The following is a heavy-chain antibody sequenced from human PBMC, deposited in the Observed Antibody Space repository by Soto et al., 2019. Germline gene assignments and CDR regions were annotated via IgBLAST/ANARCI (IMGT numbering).Heavy chain of an antibody. CDR1: GYTFTSYG. CDR2: ISAYNGNT. CDR3: ARYYDFWSGPYYYYGMDV. Sequence: GASVKVSCKASGYTFTSYGISWVRQAPGQGLEWMGWISAYNGNTNYAQKLKGRVTMTTDTSTSTAYMELRSLRSDDTAVYYCARYYDFWSGPYYYYGMDVWGQGTTATVS. D-gene: IGHD3-3*01. J-gene: IGHJ6*02. V-gene: IGHV1-18*04.